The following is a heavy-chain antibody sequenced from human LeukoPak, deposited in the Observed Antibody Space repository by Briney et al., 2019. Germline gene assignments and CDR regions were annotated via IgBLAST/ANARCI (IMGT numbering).Heavy chain of an antibody. CDR1: GFTFSAFW. D-gene: IGHD3-22*01. CDR2: INSDGSST. Sequence: GGSLRLSCAASGFTFSAFWMHWVRQAPGKGLVWVSRINSDGSSTTYADSVKGRFTVSRDNAKNTLYLQMDSLRAEDSAVYYRARGLVHDTSGYYSDYWGQGILVTVSS. V-gene: IGHV3-74*01. CDR3: ARGLVHDTSGYYSDY. J-gene: IGHJ4*02.